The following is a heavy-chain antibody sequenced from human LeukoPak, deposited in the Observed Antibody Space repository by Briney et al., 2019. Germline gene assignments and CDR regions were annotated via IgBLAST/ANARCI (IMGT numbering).Heavy chain of an antibody. V-gene: IGHV4-59*01. Sequence: SGTLSLTCTVSGGSINSYYWNWIRQPPGKGLELIGYIYNSGSPTYNPSLQSRVTISVDTSKNQFSLQLRSVTAADTAVYYCAGDVMSTALDAFDVWGQGTMVTVSS. D-gene: IGHD1-1*01. CDR1: GGSINSYY. J-gene: IGHJ3*01. CDR3: AGDVMSTALDAFDV. CDR2: IYNSGSP.